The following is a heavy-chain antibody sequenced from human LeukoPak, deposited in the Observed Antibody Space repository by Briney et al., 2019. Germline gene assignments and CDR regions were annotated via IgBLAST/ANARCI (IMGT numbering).Heavy chain of an antibody. V-gene: IGHV3-9*01. CDR3: AKDTGRPTDAITMEDNAFDI. D-gene: IGHD3-3*01. Sequence: GGSLRLSCAASGFTFGDHGMHCVRQAPGKGLEWVSGISWSSGIIGYADSVKGRFTISRDNAKNSLYLQMDSLRAEDTALYYCAKDTGRPTDAITMEDNAFDIWGQGTMVTVSS. CDR1: GFTFGDHG. J-gene: IGHJ3*02. CDR2: ISWSSGII.